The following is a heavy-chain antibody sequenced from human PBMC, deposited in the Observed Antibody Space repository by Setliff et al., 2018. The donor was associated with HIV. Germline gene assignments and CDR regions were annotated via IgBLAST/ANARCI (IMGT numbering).Heavy chain of an antibody. CDR2: ISYDGSNK. V-gene: IGHV3-30-3*01. D-gene: IGHD3-22*01. J-gene: IGHJ4*02. CDR1: GFTFSNYA. CDR3: ARETMYDSRGYLSHYFDY. Sequence: HPGGSLRLSCAASGFTFSNYAMHWVRQAPGKGLEWVAVISYDGSNKYYADSVKGRFTISGDNSKNTLYLQMNSLRVEDTAVYYCARETMYDSRGYLSHYFDYWGQGTPVTVSS.